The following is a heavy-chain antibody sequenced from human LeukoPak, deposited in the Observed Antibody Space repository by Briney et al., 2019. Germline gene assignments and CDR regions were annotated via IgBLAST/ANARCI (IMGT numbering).Heavy chain of an antibody. J-gene: IGHJ6*03. D-gene: IGHD3-9*01. CDR1: GYTFTSYY. Sequence: ASVKVSCKASGYTFTSYYMHWVRHAPGQGLEWMGIINPSGGSTSYAQKFQGRVTMTRNTSTSTVYMELSSLRSEDTAVYYCARRYYDILTGYPPGYMDVWGKGTTVTVSS. CDR3: ARRYYDILTGYPPGYMDV. V-gene: IGHV1-46*01. CDR2: INPSGGST.